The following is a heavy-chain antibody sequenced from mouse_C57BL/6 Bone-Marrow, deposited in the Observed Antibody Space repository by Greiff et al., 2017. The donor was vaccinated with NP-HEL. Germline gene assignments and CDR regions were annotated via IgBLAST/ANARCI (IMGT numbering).Heavy chain of an antibody. V-gene: IGHV1-81*01. D-gene: IGHD2-4*01. Sequence: VQLQESGAELARPGASVKLSCKASGYTFTSYGISWVKQRTGQGLEWIGEIYPRSGNTYYNEKFKGKATLTADKSSSTAYMELRSLTSEDSAVYFCAMITTGPRSLYWYFDVWGTGTTVTVSS. J-gene: IGHJ1*03. CDR2: IYPRSGNT. CDR1: GYTFTSYG. CDR3: AMITTGPRSLYWYFDV.